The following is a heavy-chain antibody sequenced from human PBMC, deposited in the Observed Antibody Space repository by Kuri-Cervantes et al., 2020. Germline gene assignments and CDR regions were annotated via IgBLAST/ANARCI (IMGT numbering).Heavy chain of an antibody. CDR1: AFSFNSYS. Sequence: SLKISCAASAFSFNSYSMNWVRQAPGKGLEWVSGISWNSGSIGYADSVKGRFTISRDNSKNTLYLQMNSLRAEDTAVYYCANGASSGWYFDYWGQGTLVTVSS. J-gene: IGHJ4*02. V-gene: IGHV3-9*01. D-gene: IGHD6-19*01. CDR2: ISWNSGSI. CDR3: ANGASSGWYFDY.